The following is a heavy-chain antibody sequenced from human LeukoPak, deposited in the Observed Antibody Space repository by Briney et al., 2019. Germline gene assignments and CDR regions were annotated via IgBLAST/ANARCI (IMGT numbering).Heavy chain of an antibody. D-gene: IGHD3-22*01. CDR3: ARHYDSSPLDY. CDR2: INPSGGST. J-gene: IGHJ4*02. CDR1: GYTFTSYD. Sequence: ASVKVSCKASGYTFTSYDINWVRQATGQGLEWMGIINPSGGSTSYAQKFQGRVTMTRDTSTSTVYMELSSLRSEDTAVYYCARHYDSSPLDYWGQGTLVTVSS. V-gene: IGHV1-46*01.